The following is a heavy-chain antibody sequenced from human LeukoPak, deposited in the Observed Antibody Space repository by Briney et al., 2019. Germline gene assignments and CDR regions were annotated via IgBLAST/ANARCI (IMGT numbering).Heavy chain of an antibody. CDR3: ASVLQANILTCYMDD. V-gene: IGHV3-74*01. J-gene: IGHJ6*02. CDR1: GFTFSNYW. Sequence: GGSLRLSCAASGFTFSNYWMHWVRQAPGKGLVWVSRINSDGINTSYADSVKGRFTISRDNAKNTLNLQMNSLRAEDTAVYYCASVLQANILTCYMDDWGQGTMVTVSS. CDR2: INSDGINT. D-gene: IGHD3-9*01.